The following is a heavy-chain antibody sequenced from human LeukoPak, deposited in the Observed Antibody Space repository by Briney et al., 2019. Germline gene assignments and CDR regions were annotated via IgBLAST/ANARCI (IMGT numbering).Heavy chain of an antibody. D-gene: IGHD6-19*01. V-gene: IGHV1-2*06. J-gene: IGHJ4*02. CDR1: GYNFTGYY. CDR3: ARSSSGWYLNDY. Sequence: ASVKVSCKASGYNFTGYYMHWVRQAPGQGLEWMGRINPNSGGTNYAQKFQDRVTMTRDTSISTAYMELSRLRSDDTAVYYCARSSSGWYLNDYWGQGTLVTVSS. CDR2: INPNSGGT.